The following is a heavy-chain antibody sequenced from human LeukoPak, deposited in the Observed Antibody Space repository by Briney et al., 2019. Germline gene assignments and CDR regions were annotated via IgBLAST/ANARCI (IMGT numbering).Heavy chain of an antibody. CDR2: ISHDGMNA. D-gene: IGHD6-19*01. Sequence: GGSLRLSCAASGLHFSGTAMSWVRQAPGKGLEWVSAISHDGMNAYYADSVKGRFTISRDNSKETVSLGMSSLTAADTGVYYCAKDGAQYSSGPECDPRGQGALVTVSP. J-gene: IGHJ5*02. CDR1: GLHFSGTA. CDR3: AKDGAQYSSGPECDP. V-gene: IGHV3-23*01.